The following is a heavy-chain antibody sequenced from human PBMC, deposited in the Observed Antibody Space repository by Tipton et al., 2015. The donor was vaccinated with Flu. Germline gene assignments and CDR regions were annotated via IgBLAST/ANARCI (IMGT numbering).Heavy chain of an antibody. D-gene: IGHD6-19*01. J-gene: IGHJ4*02. CDR3: ARDGSSGWYGDSLVY. CDR1: GYSISSGYY. CDR2: IYHSGST. Sequence: GLVKPSETLSLTCAVSGYSISSGYYWGWIRQPPGKGLEWIGSIYHSGSTYYNPSLKSRVTISVDTSKNQFSLKLSSVTAADTAVYYCARDGSSGWYGDSLVYWGQGTLVTVSS. V-gene: IGHV4-38-2*02.